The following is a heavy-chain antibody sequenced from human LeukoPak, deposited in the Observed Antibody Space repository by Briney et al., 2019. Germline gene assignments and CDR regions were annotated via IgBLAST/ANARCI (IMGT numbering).Heavy chain of an antibody. CDR3: AGVLAVAGIDY. V-gene: IGHV3-30-3*01. D-gene: IGHD6-19*01. Sequence: GGSLRLSCAASGFTFSSYAMHWVRQAPGKGLEWVAVISYDGSNKYYADSVKGRFTISRDNSKNTLYLQMNSLRAEDMAVYYCAGVLAVAGIDYWGQGTLVTVSS. J-gene: IGHJ4*02. CDR1: GFTFSSYA. CDR2: ISYDGSNK.